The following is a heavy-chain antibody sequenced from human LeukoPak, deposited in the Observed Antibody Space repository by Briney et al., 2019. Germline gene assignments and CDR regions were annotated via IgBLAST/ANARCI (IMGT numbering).Heavy chain of an antibody. CDR3: TRGDPDF. CDR2: INQDGSAK. J-gene: IGHJ4*02. Sequence: GGSLKLSCAASGFTFSNYWMQWVRQAPGKGLEWVANINQDGSAKYYVDSVKGRFTISKDSAKNSLYLQMNSLRVDDTAVYYCTRGDPDFWGQGTLVTVSS. V-gene: IGHV3-7*01. D-gene: IGHD3-3*01. CDR1: GFTFSNYW.